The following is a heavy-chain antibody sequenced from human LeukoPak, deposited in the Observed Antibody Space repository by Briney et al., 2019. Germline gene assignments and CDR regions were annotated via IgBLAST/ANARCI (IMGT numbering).Heavy chain of an antibody. CDR2: ISAYNGRT. J-gene: IGHJ4*02. Sequence: ASVKVSCKASGYTFTSYAITWVRQARGQGLEWMGWISAYNGRTNYAQNLQDRATLTIYTSTSTAYMELRSLKSDDTAVYFCARCESGSSWPWELGNNWGQGTPVTVSS. V-gene: IGHV1-18*01. D-gene: IGHD6-13*01. CDR3: ARCESGSSWPWELGNN. CDR1: GYTFTSYA.